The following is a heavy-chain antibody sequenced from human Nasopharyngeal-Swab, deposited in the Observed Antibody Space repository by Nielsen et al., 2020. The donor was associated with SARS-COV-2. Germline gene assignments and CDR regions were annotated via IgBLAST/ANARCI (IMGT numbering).Heavy chain of an antibody. V-gene: IGHV3-64D*06. D-gene: IGHD5-24*01. Sequence: GESLKISCSTSGFTFGNSALHWVRQAPGQGLEYVSAISTHGGGTYYTDSVKGRFTIYRDNSQQTLYLQMSSLRPEDTAVYYCVKGMEGYNRGGYFDYWGQGNLVTVSS. CDR3: VKGMEGYNRGGYFDY. J-gene: IGHJ4*02. CDR2: ISTHGGGT. CDR1: GFTFGNSA.